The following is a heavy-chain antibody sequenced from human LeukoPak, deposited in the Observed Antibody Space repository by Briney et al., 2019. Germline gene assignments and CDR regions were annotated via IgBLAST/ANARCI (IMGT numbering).Heavy chain of an antibody. Sequence: PGGSLRLSCAASGFTFSSYSMNWVRQAPGKGLEWVANIKQDGSEKYYVDSVKGRFTISRDNAKNSLYLQMNSLRAEDTAVYYCARDYDFWSGYFRHTLFDYWGQGTLVTVSS. CDR1: GFTFSSYS. V-gene: IGHV3-7*01. CDR3: ARDYDFWSGYFRHTLFDY. J-gene: IGHJ4*02. D-gene: IGHD3-3*01. CDR2: IKQDGSEK.